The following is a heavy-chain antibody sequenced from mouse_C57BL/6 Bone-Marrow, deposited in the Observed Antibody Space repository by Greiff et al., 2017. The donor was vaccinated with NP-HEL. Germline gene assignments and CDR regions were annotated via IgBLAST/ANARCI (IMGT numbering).Heavy chain of an antibody. CDR3: AFYYGSSSYYFDY. Sequence: VQLQQSGPVLVKPGASVKMSCKASGYTFTDYYMNWVKQSHGKSLEWIGVINPYNGGTSYNQKFKGKATLTVDKSSSKSYMELNSLTSEDSAVYYCAFYYGSSSYYFDYWGQGTTLTVSS. V-gene: IGHV1-19*01. J-gene: IGHJ2*01. D-gene: IGHD1-1*01. CDR1: GYTFTDYY. CDR2: INPYNGGT.